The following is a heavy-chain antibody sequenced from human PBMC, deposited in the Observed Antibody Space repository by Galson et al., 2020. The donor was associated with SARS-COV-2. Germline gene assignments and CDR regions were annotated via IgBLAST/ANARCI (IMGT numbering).Heavy chain of an antibody. J-gene: IGHJ6*02. CDR2: IDWDDDK. D-gene: IGHD4-17*01. V-gene: IGHV2-70*01. CDR1: GFSLSTSGMC. CDR3: ARITVDYGDYVAHYYYGMDV. Sequence: SGPTLVKPTQTLTLTCTFSGFSLSTSGMCVSWIRQPPGKALEWLALIDWDDDKYYSTSLKTRLTISKDTSKNQVVLTMTNMDPVDTATYYCARITVDYGDYVAHYYYGMDVWGQGTTVTVAS.